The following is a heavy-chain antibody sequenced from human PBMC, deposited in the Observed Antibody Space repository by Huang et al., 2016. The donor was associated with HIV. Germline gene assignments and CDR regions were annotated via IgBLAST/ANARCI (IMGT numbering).Heavy chain of an antibody. CDR2: MNPKRGNV. CDR1: GYTFTNYD. CDR3: ARGFGINYNHEAFDV. J-gene: IGHJ3*01. V-gene: IGHV1-8*01. D-gene: IGHD3-10*01. Sequence: QIQLAQSGAEVKKPGASVKVSCKASGYTFTNYDINWVRQASGQGREWMGGMNPKRGNVGYTKKFQGRVAILRNSSINTSYLEVTSLTSEDTAVYYCARGFGINYNHEAFDVWGQGTMVTVSS.